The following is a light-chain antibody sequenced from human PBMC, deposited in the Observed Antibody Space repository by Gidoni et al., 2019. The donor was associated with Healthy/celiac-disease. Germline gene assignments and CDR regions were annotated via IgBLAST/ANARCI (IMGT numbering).Light chain of an antibody. CDR1: SSNIGSNT. CDR3: AAWDDSLNGWV. CDR2: SDN. V-gene: IGLV1-44*01. Sequence: QSVLTQPPSASETPGQRVTISCSGSSSNIGSNTVNWYQQLPGTAPKLLIYSDNQRPSGVPDRFSGSKSGTSASLAISGLQSDDEADYYCAAWDDSLNGWVFGGGTKLTVL. J-gene: IGLJ3*02.